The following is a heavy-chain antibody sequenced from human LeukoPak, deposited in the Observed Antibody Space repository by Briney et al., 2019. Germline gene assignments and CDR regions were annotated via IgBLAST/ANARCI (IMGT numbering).Heavy chain of an antibody. J-gene: IGHJ6*03. Sequence: SETLSLTCTVSGGSISSGVYYWNWIRQPPGKGLEWIGSIYYSGSTYYNPSLKSRVTISVDTSKNQFSLKLSSVTAADTAVYYCARIRDCSSTSCYTSRGHYMDVWGKGTTVTVSS. D-gene: IGHD2-2*02. CDR3: ARIRDCSSTSCYTSRGHYMDV. V-gene: IGHV4-39*01. CDR2: IYYSGST. CDR1: GGSISSGVYY.